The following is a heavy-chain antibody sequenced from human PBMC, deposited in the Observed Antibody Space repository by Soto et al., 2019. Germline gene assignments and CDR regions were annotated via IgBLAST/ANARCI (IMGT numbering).Heavy chain of an antibody. J-gene: IGHJ4*02. D-gene: IGHD5-12*01. CDR2: IYYSGST. CDR3: ARGSFYSGYDHYDY. V-gene: IGHV4-59*01. Sequence: SETLSLTCTVSGGSISSYYWNWIRQPPGKGLEWIGYIYYSGSTNYNPSLKSRVTISVDTSKNQFSLKLSSVTAADTAVYYCARGSFYSGYDHYDYWGQGTLVTVSS. CDR1: GGSISSYY.